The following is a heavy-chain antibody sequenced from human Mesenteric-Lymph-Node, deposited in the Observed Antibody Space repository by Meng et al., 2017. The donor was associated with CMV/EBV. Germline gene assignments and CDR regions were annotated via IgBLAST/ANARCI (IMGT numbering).Heavy chain of an antibody. CDR3: AKTLYSSGGYYFDF. CDR2: ISGSGNTI. Sequence: GESLKISCAASGFTFSSYYMNWIRQAPGKGLEWVSFISGSGNTIYYADSVKGRFTISRDNAKNSLYLQMNSLRDEDTAVYYCAKTLYSSGGYYFDFWGLGTLVTVSS. CDR1: GFTFSSYY. J-gene: IGHJ4*02. V-gene: IGHV3-11*01. D-gene: IGHD3-22*01.